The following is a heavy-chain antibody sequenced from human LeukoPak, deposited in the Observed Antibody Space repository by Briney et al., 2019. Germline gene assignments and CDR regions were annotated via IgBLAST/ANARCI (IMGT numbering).Heavy chain of an antibody. CDR2: ISGSGGST. CDR3: ARDSSGNNWFDP. CDR1: GFTFNSYA. V-gene: IGHV3-23*01. J-gene: IGHJ5*02. Sequence: GGSLRLSCASSGFTFNSYAMTWVRQAPGKGLEWVSSISGSGGSTYYADSVKGRFTISRDNAKNSLYLQMNSLRAEDTAVYYCARDSSGNNWFDPWGQGTLVTVSS. D-gene: IGHD6-19*01.